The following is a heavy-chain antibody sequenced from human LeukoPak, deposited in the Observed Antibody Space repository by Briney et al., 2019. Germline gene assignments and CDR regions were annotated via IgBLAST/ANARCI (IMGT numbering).Heavy chain of an antibody. V-gene: IGHV1-46*01. CDR1: GYTFTSYY. CDR3: ASPLGELSPFFQFDY. CDR2: INPSGGST. D-gene: IGHD3-16*02. Sequence: ASVKVSCKASGYTFTSYYMHWVRQAPGQGLEWMGIINPSGGSTSYAQKFQGRVTMTRDTSTSTVYMELSSLRSEDTAVYYCASPLGELSPFFQFDYWGQGTLVTVSS. J-gene: IGHJ4*02.